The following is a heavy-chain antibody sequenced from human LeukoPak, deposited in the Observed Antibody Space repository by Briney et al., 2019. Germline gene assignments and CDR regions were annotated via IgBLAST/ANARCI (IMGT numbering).Heavy chain of an antibody. CDR3: AKTNGYYSD. Sequence: GGSLRLSCAASGFTFSSYGMNWVRQAPGKGLEWVSGISGSGGTTYYAGSVKGQFTISRDNSKNSLSLQVSSLRAEDTAVYYCAKTNGYYSDWGQGTLVTVSS. CDR2: ISGSGGTT. D-gene: IGHD3-22*01. CDR1: GFTFSSYG. J-gene: IGHJ4*02. V-gene: IGHV3-23*01.